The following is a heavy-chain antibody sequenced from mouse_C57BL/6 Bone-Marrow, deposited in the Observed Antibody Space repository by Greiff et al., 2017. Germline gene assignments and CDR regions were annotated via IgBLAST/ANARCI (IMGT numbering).Heavy chain of an antibody. CDR1: GYTFTSYG. Sequence: VKLMESGAELARPGASVKLSCKASGYTFTSYGISWVKQSTGQGLEWIGEIYPRSGNTYYNEKFKGKATLTADKSSSTAYMELRSLTSEDSAVYFCARYYYGSTPFAYWGQGTLVTVSA. D-gene: IGHD1-1*01. CDR3: ARYYYGSTPFAY. CDR2: IYPRSGNT. J-gene: IGHJ3*01. V-gene: IGHV1-81*01.